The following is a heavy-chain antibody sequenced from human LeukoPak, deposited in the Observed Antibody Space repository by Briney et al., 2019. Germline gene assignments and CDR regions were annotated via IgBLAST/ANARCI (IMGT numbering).Heavy chain of an antibody. Sequence: GGSLRLSCAASGFTFSTYGMHWVRQAPGKGPEWVAVISYDGSNQYYADSVKGRFTISRDNAKYTLYLLLSSLRAEDTAVYYCTRESGNFDYWGQGTPVTVSS. J-gene: IGHJ4*01. D-gene: IGHD3-10*01. CDR2: ISYDGSNQ. V-gene: IGHV3-30*03. CDR3: TRESGNFDY. CDR1: GFTFSTYG.